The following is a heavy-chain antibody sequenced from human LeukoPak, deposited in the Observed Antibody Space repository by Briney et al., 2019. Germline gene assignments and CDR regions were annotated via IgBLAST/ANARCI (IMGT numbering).Heavy chain of an antibody. CDR3: ARYSHLLTGDAFDI. CDR1: GYSISSGYY. CDR2: IYHSGST. J-gene: IGHJ3*02. D-gene: IGHD7-27*01. V-gene: IGHV4-38-2*02. Sequence: PSETLSLTCTVSGYSISSGYYWGWIRQPPGKGPEWIGSIYHSGSTYYNPSLKSRVTISVDTSKNQFSLKLSSVTAADTAVYYCARYSHLLTGDAFDIWGQGTMVTVSS.